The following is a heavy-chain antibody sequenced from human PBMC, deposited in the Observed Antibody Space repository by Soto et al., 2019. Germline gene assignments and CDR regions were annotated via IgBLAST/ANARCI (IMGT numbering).Heavy chain of an antibody. CDR3: ARAQDSSGWTIDY. V-gene: IGHV4-31*03. Sequence: QVQLQESGPGLVKPSQTLSLTCTVSGGSISSGGYYCSWIRQHPGKGLEWIGYIYYSGSTYYNPSLKSRVTISVDTSKNQFSLKLSSVTAADTAVYYCARAQDSSGWTIDYWGQGTLVTVSS. D-gene: IGHD6-19*01. CDR1: GGSISSGGYY. CDR2: IYYSGST. J-gene: IGHJ4*02.